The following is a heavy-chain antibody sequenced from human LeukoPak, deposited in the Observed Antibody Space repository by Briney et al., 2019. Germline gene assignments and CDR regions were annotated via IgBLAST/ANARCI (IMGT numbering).Heavy chain of an antibody. CDR2: IDNDGTNT. J-gene: IGHJ5*02. CDR1: EFTFSAHW. V-gene: IGHV3-74*01. Sequence: QPGGSLRLSCAASEFTFSAHWMHWVRQVPGKGLVYIAYIDNDGTNTNYADSVKGRFTISRDNAKNTLYLQMNSLRAEDTAVYYRVRDRPHNCFDPWGQGTLVTVSS. D-gene: IGHD6-6*01. CDR3: VRDRPHNCFDP.